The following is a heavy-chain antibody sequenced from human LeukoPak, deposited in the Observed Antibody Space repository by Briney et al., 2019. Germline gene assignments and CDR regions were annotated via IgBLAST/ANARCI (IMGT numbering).Heavy chain of an antibody. V-gene: IGHV3-66*01. CDR2: IYSGGST. CDR1: GFIFTSYA. Sequence: PGGSLRLSCAASGFIFTSYAIHWVRQAPGKGLEWVSVIYSGGSTYYADSVKGRFTISRDNSKNTLYLQMNSLRAEDTALYYCARAAYCGGDCSYYYGMDVWGQGTTVTVSS. CDR3: ARAAYCGGDCSYYYGMDV. J-gene: IGHJ6*02. D-gene: IGHD2-21*02.